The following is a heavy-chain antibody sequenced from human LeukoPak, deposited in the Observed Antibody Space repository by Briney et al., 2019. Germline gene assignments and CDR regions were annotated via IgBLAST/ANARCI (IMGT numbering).Heavy chain of an antibody. CDR2: IIPIFGTA. CDR3: ARDKGTQLSDWFDP. J-gene: IGHJ5*02. D-gene: IGHD3-16*02. Sequence: ASVKVSCKASGGTFSSYAISWVRQAPGQGLEWMGGIIPIFGTANYAQKFQGRVTMTRDMSTSTVYMELSSLRSEDTAVYYCARDKGTQLSDWFDPWGQGTLVTVSS. V-gene: IGHV1-69*05. CDR1: GGTFSSYA.